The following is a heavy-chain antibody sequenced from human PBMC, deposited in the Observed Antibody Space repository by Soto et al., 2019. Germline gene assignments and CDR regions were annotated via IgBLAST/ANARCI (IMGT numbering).Heavy chain of an antibody. CDR3: ARVPDD. CDR1: GGAISSGGYS. J-gene: IGHJ4*02. CDR2: IYHSGSP. Sequence: PSETLSLTCAVSGGAISSGGYSWSWIRQPPGKGLEWIGYIYHSGSPYYNPSLKSRVTISVDRSKNQFSLKLSSVTAADTAVYYCARVPDDCGQGTLGTVFS. V-gene: IGHV4-30-2*01.